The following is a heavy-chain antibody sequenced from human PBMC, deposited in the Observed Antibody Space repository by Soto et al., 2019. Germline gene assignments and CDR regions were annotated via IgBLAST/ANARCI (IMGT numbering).Heavy chain of an antibody. CDR2: IYSGGST. CDR1: GFTVSSNY. Sequence: GGSLRLSCAASGFTVSSNYMSWVRQAPGKGLEWVSVIYSGGSTYYADSVKGRFTISRDNSKNTLYLQMNSLRAEDTAVYYCLTPNYYDSSDPFDYWGQGTLVTVSS. V-gene: IGHV3-53*01. J-gene: IGHJ4*02. CDR3: LTPNYYDSSDPFDY. D-gene: IGHD3-22*01.